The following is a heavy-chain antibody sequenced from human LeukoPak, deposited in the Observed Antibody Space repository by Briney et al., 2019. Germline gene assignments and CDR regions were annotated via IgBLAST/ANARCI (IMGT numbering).Heavy chain of an antibody. V-gene: IGHV4-39*01. D-gene: IGHD6-13*01. CDR3: ARRSSSWKFDY. Sequence: SETLSLTCTVSGDSISSSSYYWGWTRQPPGRWLEWIGSIYYSGSTYYNPSLKSRVTISVDTSKNQFTLKLSSVTAADTAVYYCARRSSSWKFDYWGQGTLVTVSS. CDR2: IYYSGST. J-gene: IGHJ4*02. CDR1: GDSISSSSYY.